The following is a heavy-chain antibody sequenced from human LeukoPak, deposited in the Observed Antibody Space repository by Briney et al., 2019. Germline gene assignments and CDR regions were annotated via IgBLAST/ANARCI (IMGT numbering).Heavy chain of an antibody. CDR2: ISGAGVST. CDR3: ARESGKFDY. V-gene: IGHV3-43*02. J-gene: IGHJ4*02. CDR1: GLPIADFA. Sequence: GGSLRLSCVASGLPIADFAMHWVRQAPGKDLEWVSLISGAGVSTFYADSVKGRFSISRDNSKNSLSLEMNSLRTEDTAVYYCARESGKFDYWGQGTLVAVSS.